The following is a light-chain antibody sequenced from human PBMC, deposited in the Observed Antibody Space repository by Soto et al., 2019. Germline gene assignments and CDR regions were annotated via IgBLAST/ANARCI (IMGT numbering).Light chain of an antibody. CDR3: CSYTTSNTRQVV. CDR2: DVT. J-gene: IGLJ1*01. CDR1: SSDVGGYNY. V-gene: IGLV2-14*01. Sequence: QSVLTQPASASGSPGQSITISCTGTSSDVGGYNYVSWYQQQPGKAPKFMIYDVTNRPSGVSNRFSGSKSGNTASLTISGLQAEDEADYYCCSYTTSNTRQVVFGTGTKVTV.